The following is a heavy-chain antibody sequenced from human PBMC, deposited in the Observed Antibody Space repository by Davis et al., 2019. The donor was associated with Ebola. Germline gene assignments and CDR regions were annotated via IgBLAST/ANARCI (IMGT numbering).Heavy chain of an antibody. CDR1: GFTFSSYW. Sequence: AGSLRLSCVASGFTFSSYWMSWVRQAPGKGLEWVANIKQDGSEKYYVDSVKGRFTISRDNAKNSLYLQMNSLRADDTAVYYCAKDRRGYNSAADYWGQGTLVTVSS. V-gene: IGHV3-7*03. J-gene: IGHJ4*02. CDR2: IKQDGSEK. D-gene: IGHD5-24*01. CDR3: AKDRRGYNSAADY.